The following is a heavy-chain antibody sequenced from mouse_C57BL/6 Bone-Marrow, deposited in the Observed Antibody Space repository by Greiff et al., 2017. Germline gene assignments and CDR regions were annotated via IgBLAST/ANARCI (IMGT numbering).Heavy chain of an antibody. V-gene: IGHV1-42*01. CDR2: INPSTGGT. CDR3: ARRGRYWYFDV. CDR1: GYSFTGYY. Sequence: VQLQQSGPELVKPGASVKISCKASGYSFTGYYMNWVKQSPEKSLEWIGEINPSTGGTTYNQKFKAKATLTVDKSSSTAYMQLKSLTSEDSAVYYCARRGRYWYFDVWGTGTTLTVSS. J-gene: IGHJ1*03.